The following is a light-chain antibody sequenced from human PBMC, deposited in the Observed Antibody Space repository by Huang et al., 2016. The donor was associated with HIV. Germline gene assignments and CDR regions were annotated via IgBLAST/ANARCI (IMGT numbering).Light chain of an antibody. J-gene: IGKJ2*01. CDR2: YAS. CDR1: QSIGST. CDR3: QQSSSLRHT. V-gene: IGKV6-21*01. Sequence: EIVLTQSPDFQSVTPKEKVTITCRASQSIGSTLHWYQQKPDQSPRLLIKYASQPFAGVPSRVSGSGSGTDFTLTIDSLEAEDAGTYYCQQSSSLRHTFGQGTKVEI.